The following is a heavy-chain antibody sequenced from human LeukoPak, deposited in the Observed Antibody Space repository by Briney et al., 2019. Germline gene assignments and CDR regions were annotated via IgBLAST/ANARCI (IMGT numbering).Heavy chain of an antibody. D-gene: IGHD3-10*01. Sequence: LRLSCAASGFTFSSYWMSWVRQAPGKGLEWIGEINHSGSTNYNPSLKSRVTISVDTSKNQFSLKLSSVTAADTAVYYCARGRSGGYWGQGTLVTVSS. CDR2: INHSGST. CDR1: GFTFSSYW. V-gene: IGHV4-34*01. J-gene: IGHJ4*02. CDR3: ARGRSGGY.